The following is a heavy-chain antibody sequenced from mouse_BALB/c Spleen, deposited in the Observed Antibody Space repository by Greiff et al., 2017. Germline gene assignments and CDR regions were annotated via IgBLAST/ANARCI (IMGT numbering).Heavy chain of an antibody. CDR1: GYAFSSYW. Sequence: QVQLKQSGAELVRPGSSVKISCKASGYAFSSYWMNWVKQRPGQGLEWIGQIYPGDGDTNYYGKFKGKATLTADKSSSTAYLQLSSLTSEDSAVDFCARWEYGNYLDYWGQGTTLTVSA. CDR3: ARWEYGNYLDY. CDR2: IYPGDGDT. D-gene: IGHD2-10*02. V-gene: IGHV1-80*01. J-gene: IGHJ2*01.